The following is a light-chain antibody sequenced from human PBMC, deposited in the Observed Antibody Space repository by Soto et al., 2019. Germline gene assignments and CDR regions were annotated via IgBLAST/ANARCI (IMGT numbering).Light chain of an antibody. CDR1: QSVSSGY. CDR2: GAS. CDR3: QQYGSSPRT. V-gene: IGKV3-20*01. J-gene: IGKJ1*01. Sequence: EIVLTQSPCTLSLSPGERATLSCRASQSVSSGYLAWYQQKPGQAPRLLIYGASNRATGIPDRFSGSGSGTDFTLTISRLEPEDFAVYYCQQYGSSPRTFGQGTKVDIK.